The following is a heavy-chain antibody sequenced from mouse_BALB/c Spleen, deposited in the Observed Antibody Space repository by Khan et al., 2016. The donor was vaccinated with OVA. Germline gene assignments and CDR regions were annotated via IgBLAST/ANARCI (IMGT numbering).Heavy chain of an antibody. CDR1: GYTFTDYA. V-gene: IGHV1S137*01. D-gene: IGHD2-3*01. Sequence: QMQLEESGPELVRPGVSVKISCKGSGYTFTDYAIHWVKQSHAKSLEWIGLISSYSGNTNYKQKFKDKATMTVDKSSSTAYMELARLTSEDSAIYYCTRPAYDGYYDYWGQGTTLTVSS. CDR3: TRPAYDGYYDY. CDR2: ISSYSGNT. J-gene: IGHJ2*01.